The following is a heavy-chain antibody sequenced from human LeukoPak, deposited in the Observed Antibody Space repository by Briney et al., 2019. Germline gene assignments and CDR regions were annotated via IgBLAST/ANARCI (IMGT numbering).Heavy chain of an antibody. J-gene: IGHJ4*02. V-gene: IGHV3-30*02. CDR2: IRYDGSNK. Sequence: GGSLRLSCAASGFTFSSYGMHWVRQAPGKGLEWVAFIRYDGSNKYYADSVKGRFTISRDNSKNTLYLQMNSLRAEDTAVYYCAKDPSLVGVSLLWFGELMGPFDYWGQGTLVTVSS. D-gene: IGHD3-10*01. CDR3: AKDPSLVGVSLLWFGELMGPFDY. CDR1: GFTFSSYG.